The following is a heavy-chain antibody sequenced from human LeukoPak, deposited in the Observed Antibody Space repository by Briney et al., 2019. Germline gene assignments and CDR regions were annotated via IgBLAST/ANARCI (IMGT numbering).Heavy chain of an antibody. CDR1: GFTFSNYG. CDR3: AERQLGHIDY. CDR2: ISYDGSNK. J-gene: IGHJ4*02. D-gene: IGHD6-6*01. V-gene: IGHV3-30*18. Sequence: PGRSLRLSCAASGFTFSNYGMHWVRQAPGNGLEWLAVISYDGSNKYYADSVKGRFTISRDNSKNTLYLQMNSLRAEDTAVYYCAERQLGHIDYWGQGTLVIVSS.